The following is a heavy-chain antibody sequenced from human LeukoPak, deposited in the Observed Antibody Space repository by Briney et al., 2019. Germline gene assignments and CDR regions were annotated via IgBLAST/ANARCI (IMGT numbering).Heavy chain of an antibody. CDR2: IIPIFGTA. D-gene: IGHD3-10*01. Sequence: ASVKVSCKASGGTFSSYAISWVRQAPGQGLEWMGGIIPIFGTANYAQKFQGRVTITADKSTSTAYMELSSLRSEGTAVYYCARGFQSVYYFDYWGQGTLVTVSS. CDR1: GGTFSSYA. CDR3: ARGFQSVYYFDY. V-gene: IGHV1-69*06. J-gene: IGHJ4*02.